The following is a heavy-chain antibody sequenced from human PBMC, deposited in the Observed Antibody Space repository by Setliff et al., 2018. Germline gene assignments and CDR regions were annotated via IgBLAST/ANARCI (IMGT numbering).Heavy chain of an antibody. Sequence: GGSLRLSCVASGFTFSRYWMTWIRQAPGKGLEWVSYISDSGSTKYYADSVKGRFTISRDNAKNSLYLQMNSLRAEDTAVYYCARDNRGFWSGYYTNYYYYYMDVWGKGTTVTVS. V-gene: IGHV3-48*04. CDR3: ARDNRGFWSGYYTNYYYYYMDV. J-gene: IGHJ6*03. CDR1: GFTFSRYW. D-gene: IGHD3-3*01. CDR2: ISDSGSTK.